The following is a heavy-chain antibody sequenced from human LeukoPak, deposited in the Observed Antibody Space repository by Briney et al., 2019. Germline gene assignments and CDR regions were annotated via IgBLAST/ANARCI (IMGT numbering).Heavy chain of an antibody. CDR3: ARDPESYDSSGYYYEPDY. D-gene: IGHD3-22*01. J-gene: IGHJ4*02. CDR1: GFTFSSYS. CDR2: ISSSSSYI. V-gene: IGHV3-21*01. Sequence: PGGSLRLSCAASGFTFSSYSMNWVRQAPGKGLEWVSSISSSSSYIYYADSVKGRFTISRDHAKNSLYQQMNSRRAEDTAVYYCARDPESYDSSGYYYEPDYWGQGTLVTVSS.